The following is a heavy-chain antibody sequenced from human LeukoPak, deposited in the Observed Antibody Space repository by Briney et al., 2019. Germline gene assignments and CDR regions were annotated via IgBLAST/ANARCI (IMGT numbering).Heavy chain of an antibody. CDR2: ISYSGAT. Sequence: SETLSLTCVVSAGSISSDYWSWIRQPPGKGLEWIGCISYSGATNYNPSLNSRVTISIDTSKTQFSRRLTSVTAADTAVYYCARHQLRGFLDDNWGQGALVTVSS. J-gene: IGHJ4*02. CDR3: ARHQLRGFLDDN. D-gene: IGHD3-10*01. CDR1: AGSISSDY. V-gene: IGHV4-59*08.